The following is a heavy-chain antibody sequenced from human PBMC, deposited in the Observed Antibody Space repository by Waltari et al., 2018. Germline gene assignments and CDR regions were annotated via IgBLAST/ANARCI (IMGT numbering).Heavy chain of an antibody. CDR2: INPSSGGT. CDR3: AREDTGIKR. CDR1: GYTFTGYY. J-gene: IGHJ4*02. D-gene: IGHD7-27*01. V-gene: IGHV1-2*06. Sequence: QVQLVQSGAEVKKPGASVKVSCTASGYTFTGYYIHWVRQAPGQGLEWMGRINPSSGGTDYAQKFQGRVTMTRDTTISTVYIELSRLRSDDTAVYYCAREDTGIKRWGQGTLVTVSS.